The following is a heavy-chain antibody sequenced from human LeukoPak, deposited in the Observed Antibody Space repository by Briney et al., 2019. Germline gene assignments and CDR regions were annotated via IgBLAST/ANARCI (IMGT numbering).Heavy chain of an antibody. D-gene: IGHD3-22*01. J-gene: IGHJ3*02. CDR3: ARESMIVVWDI. V-gene: IGHV4-59*01. CDR2: IYYSGST. Sequence: SETLSLTCTVSGGSISSYYWSWIRQPPGEGLEWIGYIYYSGSTNYNPSLKSRVTISVDTSKNQFSLKLSSVTAADTAVYYCARESMIVVWDIWGQGTMVTVSS. CDR1: GGSISSYY.